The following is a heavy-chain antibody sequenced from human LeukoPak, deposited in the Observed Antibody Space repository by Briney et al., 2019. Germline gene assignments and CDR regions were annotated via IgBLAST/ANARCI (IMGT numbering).Heavy chain of an antibody. CDR3: ARGRGGYTRVDY. J-gene: IGHJ4*02. D-gene: IGHD5-12*01. CDR2: ISAYNGNT. CDR1: GYTFTSFG. V-gene: IGHV1-18*01. Sequence: ASVKVSCKASGYTFTSFGISWVRQARGQGLEWMGWISAYNGNTNYAQKLQGRVTMTTDTSTSTAYMELRTLRSDDTAVYYCARGRGGYTRVDYRGQGTLVTVSS.